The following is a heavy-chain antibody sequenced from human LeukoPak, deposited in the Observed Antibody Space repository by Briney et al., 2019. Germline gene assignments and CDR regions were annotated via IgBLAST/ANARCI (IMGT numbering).Heavy chain of an antibody. CDR3: ARGGDGYNYDY. CDR1: GGTFSSYA. D-gene: IGHD5-24*01. Sequence: SVKVSCKASGGTFSSYAISWGRQAPGQGLEWMGRIIPILGIANYAQKFQGRVTITADKSTSTAYMELSSLRSEDTAVYYCARGGDGYNYDYWGQGTLVTVSS. CDR2: IIPILGIA. J-gene: IGHJ4*02. V-gene: IGHV1-69*04.